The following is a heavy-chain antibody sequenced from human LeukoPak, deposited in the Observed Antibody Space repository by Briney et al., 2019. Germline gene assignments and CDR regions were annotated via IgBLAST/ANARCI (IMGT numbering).Heavy chain of an antibody. CDR2: IYYSGST. J-gene: IGHJ3*02. CDR3: ARTDNDAFDI. Sequence: SETLSLTCTVSGGSISSSSYYWGWIRQPPGKGLEWIGSIYYSGSTYYNPSLKSRVTITVDTSNNQFSLKLSSVTAADTAVYFCARTDNDAFDIWGQGTMVTVSS. CDR1: GGSISSSSYY. V-gene: IGHV4-39*07. D-gene: IGHD3-9*01.